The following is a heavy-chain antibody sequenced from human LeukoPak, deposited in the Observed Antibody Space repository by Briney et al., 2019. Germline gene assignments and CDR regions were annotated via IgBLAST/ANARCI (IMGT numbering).Heavy chain of an antibody. CDR2: IYHSGST. D-gene: IGHD1-26*01. J-gene: IGHJ4*02. CDR1: GGSISSGGYY. V-gene: IGHV4-30-2*01. Sequence: PSETLSLTCTVSGGSISSGGYYWSWIRQPPGKGLEWIGYIYHSGSTYYNPSLKSRVTISVDRSKNQFSLKLSSVTAADTAVYYCASGSYRPYYFDYWGQGTLVTVSS. CDR3: ASGSYRPYYFDY.